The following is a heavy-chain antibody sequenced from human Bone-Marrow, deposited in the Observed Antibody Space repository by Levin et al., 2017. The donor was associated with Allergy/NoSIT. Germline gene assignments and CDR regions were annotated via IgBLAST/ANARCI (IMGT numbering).Heavy chain of an antibody. D-gene: IGHD6-13*01. CDR3: ERDRSKLTKAEQQQLVPLDYGMDV. CDR1: GYTFTSYG. J-gene: IGHJ6*02. V-gene: IGHV1-18*01. CDR2: ISAYNGNT. Sequence: ASVKVSCKASGYTFTSYGISWVRQAPGQGREGMGWISAYNGNTNYAQKLQGRVTMTTDTSTSTAYMELRSLGSDDTAVYYCERDRSKLTKAEQQQLVPLDYGMDVWGQGTPVTVSS.